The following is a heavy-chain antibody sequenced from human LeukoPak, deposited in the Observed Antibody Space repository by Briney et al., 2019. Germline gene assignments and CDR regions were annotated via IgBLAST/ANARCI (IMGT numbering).Heavy chain of an antibody. D-gene: IGHD2-15*01. CDR3: ARGVVAATYAFDI. Sequence: ASVKVSCKASGYTFTGYYMHWVRQAPGQGLEWIGWINPNSGGTNYAQKFQGRVTMTRDTSISTAYMELSRLRSDDTAVYYCARGVVAATYAFDIWGQRTTVTVSS. V-gene: IGHV1-2*02. CDR1: GYTFTGYY. CDR2: INPNSGGT. J-gene: IGHJ3*02.